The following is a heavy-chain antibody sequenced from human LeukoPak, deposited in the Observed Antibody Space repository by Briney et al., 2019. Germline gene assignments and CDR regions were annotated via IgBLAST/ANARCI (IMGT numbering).Heavy chain of an antibody. V-gene: IGHV3-11*01. J-gene: IGHJ4*02. CDR2: ISDSADTI. CDR3: AREGGDWGEGYFDY. D-gene: IGHD3-16*01. CDR1: GFTFSDSY. Sequence: PGGSLRLSCAASGFTFSDSYMSWIRQVPGKGLEWISYISDSADTIYYADSVKGRFTISRDNAKNSLYLQMNSLRAEDPAVYYRAREGGDWGEGYFDYWGQGTLVTVSS.